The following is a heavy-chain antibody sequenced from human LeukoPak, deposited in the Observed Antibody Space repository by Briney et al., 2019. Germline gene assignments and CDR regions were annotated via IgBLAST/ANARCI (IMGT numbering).Heavy chain of an antibody. V-gene: IGHV4-39*01. J-gene: IGHJ2*01. CDR2: FYHSGTI. CDR1: GGSITSSNYF. Sequence: SETLSLTCIVSGGSITSSNYFWRWIRQPPGKGLEWIGGFYHSGTIFYSPSLGSRVAISIDTSKNQFSLRLLSVTAADTAVYYCARQGVVPNKAGWYFDLWGRGTLVTVSS. D-gene: IGHD3-10*01. CDR3: ARQGVVPNKAGWYFDL.